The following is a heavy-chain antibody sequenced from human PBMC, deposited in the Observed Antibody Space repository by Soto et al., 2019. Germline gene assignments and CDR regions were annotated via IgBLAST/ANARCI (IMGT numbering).Heavy chain of an antibody. J-gene: IGHJ4*02. CDR2: IYYSGST. Sequence: QVQLQESGPGLVKPSETLSLTCTVSGGTISSWYWSWIRQPPGKGLEWIGYIYYSGSTNCNPSLRSRVTISVDTSKNQFSRKLSSVTAADPAVYYCARRYGSAIDYWGQGTLVTVSS. D-gene: IGHD1-26*01. CDR3: ARRYGSAIDY. V-gene: IGHV4-59*08. CDR1: GGTISSWY.